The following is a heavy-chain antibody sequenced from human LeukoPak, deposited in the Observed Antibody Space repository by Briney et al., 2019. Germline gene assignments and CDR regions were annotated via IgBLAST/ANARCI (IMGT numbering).Heavy chain of an antibody. CDR2: INPNSGGT. CDR1: GYTFTGYY. D-gene: IGHD6-13*01. V-gene: IGHV1-2*06. Sequence: ASVKVSCKASGYTFTGYYMHWVRQAPGQGLEWMGQINPNSGGTNYAQKFQGRVTMTRDTSISTAYMELSRLRSDDTAVYYCAREPSIAAAGTLEYWGQGTLVTVSS. CDR3: AREPSIAAAGTLEY. J-gene: IGHJ4*02.